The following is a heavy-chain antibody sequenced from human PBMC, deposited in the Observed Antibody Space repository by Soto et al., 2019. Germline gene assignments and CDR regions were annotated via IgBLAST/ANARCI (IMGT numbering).Heavy chain of an antibody. J-gene: IGHJ6*02. V-gene: IGHV1-69*12. CDR1: GGTFSSYA. CDR3: AKDNDRLQLGGNYYYIMDV. D-gene: IGHD5-12*01. Sequence: QVQLVQSGAEVKKPGSSVKVSCKASGGTFSSYAISWVRQAPGQGLEWMGGIMPIFRTPDYAQKFQGRVTITADESTSTAYMELNSLRSDDTGVYYCAKDNDRLQLGGNYYYIMDVWGQGTTVTVSS. CDR2: IMPIFRTP.